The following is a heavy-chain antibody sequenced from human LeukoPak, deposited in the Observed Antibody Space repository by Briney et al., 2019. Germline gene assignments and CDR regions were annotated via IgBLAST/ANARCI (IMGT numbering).Heavy chain of an antibody. Sequence: GGSLRLSCAASGFTFSNYGMHWVRQAPGKGLEWVAVISFDGSNKYYADSVKGRFTIFRDNSKNTLYLQMNGLRAEDTAVYYCARDQVEQWSGVAWYIDYWGQGTLVTVSS. V-gene: IGHV3-30*03. CDR1: GFTFSNYG. D-gene: IGHD6-19*01. J-gene: IGHJ4*02. CDR2: ISFDGSNK. CDR3: ARDQVEQWSGVAWYIDY.